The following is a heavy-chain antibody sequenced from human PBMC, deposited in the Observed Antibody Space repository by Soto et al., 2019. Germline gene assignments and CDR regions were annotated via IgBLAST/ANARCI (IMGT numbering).Heavy chain of an antibody. Sequence: QWQVQESGPRLVKPSETLSLTCTVSGGSITFNFWSWIRQPPGKGLEWIGYVFHTGNTDYNPSLQSRVTISVDTSKNRLSLKLDSVTSADTAIYYCARGSGWLDYWGQGTLVTVSS. J-gene: IGHJ4*02. D-gene: IGHD6-19*01. CDR1: GGSITFNF. CDR2: VFHTGNT. CDR3: ARGSGWLDY. V-gene: IGHV4-59*08.